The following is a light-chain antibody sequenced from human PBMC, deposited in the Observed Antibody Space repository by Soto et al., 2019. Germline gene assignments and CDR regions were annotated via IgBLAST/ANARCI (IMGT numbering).Light chain of an antibody. Sequence: QSVLTQPASVSGSPGQSITISCTGTSSDVGGYNYVSWYQQHPGKAPKLMIYDVSNRPSGVSNRFSGSKSGNTASLPISGLQAEDEADYYCSSSTSSSTPLFGGGTQLTVL. CDR3: SSSTSSSTPL. J-gene: IGLJ3*02. CDR2: DVS. V-gene: IGLV2-14*01. CDR1: SSDVGGYNY.